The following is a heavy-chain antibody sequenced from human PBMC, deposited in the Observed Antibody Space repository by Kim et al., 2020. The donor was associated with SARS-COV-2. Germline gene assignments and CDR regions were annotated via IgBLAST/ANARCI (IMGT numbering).Heavy chain of an antibody. CDR2: DGREE. J-gene: IGHJ4*02. Sequence: DGREEYCGDSVKGRFTISRGNAMNSLYLQINSLRAEDTAVYYWARASRDYWGQGTLVTVSS. CDR3: ARASRDY. V-gene: IGHV3-7*03.